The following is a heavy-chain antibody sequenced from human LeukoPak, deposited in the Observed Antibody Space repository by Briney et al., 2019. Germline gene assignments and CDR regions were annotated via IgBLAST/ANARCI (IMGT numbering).Heavy chain of an antibody. CDR1: GFTFSSYA. J-gene: IGHJ4*02. V-gene: IGHV3-30*09. CDR3: ARGYCSGGSCYSFDY. CDR2: ISYDGSNK. Sequence: GRSLRLSCAASGFTFSSYAMHWVRQAPGKGLGWVAVISYDGSNKYYADSVKGRFAISRDNSKNTLYLQMNSLRAEDTAVYYCARGYCSGGSCYSFDYWGQGTLVTVSS. D-gene: IGHD2-15*01.